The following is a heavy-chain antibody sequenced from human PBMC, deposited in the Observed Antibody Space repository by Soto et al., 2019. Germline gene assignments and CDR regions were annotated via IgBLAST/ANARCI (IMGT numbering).Heavy chain of an antibody. CDR1: GYTFTNYG. J-gene: IGHJ4*02. Sequence: QVQQVQSGAEVKKPGASVKVSCKASGYTFTNYGISWVRQAPGQGLEWTGWISGYNGDTKNAQKLQGRVTVTTDTSTSTSYMELRSLRSDDTAIYYCARSLGSGTGFDYWGQGTLVTVSS. D-gene: IGHD3-10*01. CDR2: ISGYNGDT. V-gene: IGHV1-18*01. CDR3: ARSLGSGTGFDY.